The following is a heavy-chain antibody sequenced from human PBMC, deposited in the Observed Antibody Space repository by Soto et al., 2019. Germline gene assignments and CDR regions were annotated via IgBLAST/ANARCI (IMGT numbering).Heavy chain of an antibody. V-gene: IGHV4-4*02. Sequence: QVQLQESGQGLVTPSGTLSLTCAVSGGSISSSNWWSWVRQPPGKGLEWIGEVYRSGSTNYNPSLKSRVTISVDKSKNQFSLSLSSVTAADTAVYYCARVAYGDYYFDYWGQGTLVTVSS. CDR2: VYRSGST. CDR1: GGSISSSNW. CDR3: ARVAYGDYYFDY. J-gene: IGHJ4*02. D-gene: IGHD4-17*01.